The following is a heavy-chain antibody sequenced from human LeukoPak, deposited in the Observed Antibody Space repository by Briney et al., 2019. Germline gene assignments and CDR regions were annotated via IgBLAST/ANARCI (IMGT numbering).Heavy chain of an antibody. CDR2: ISAYNGNT. J-gene: IGHJ1*01. Sequence: GASVKVSCKASGYTFTSYGISWVRQAPGQGLEWMGWISAYNGNTNYAQKLQGRVTMTTDTSTSTAYMELRSLRSDDTAVYYCARDPSMIVVVSSPAEYFQHWGQGTLVTVSS. V-gene: IGHV1-18*01. CDR1: GYTFTSYG. D-gene: IGHD3-22*01. CDR3: ARDPSMIVVVSSPAEYFQH.